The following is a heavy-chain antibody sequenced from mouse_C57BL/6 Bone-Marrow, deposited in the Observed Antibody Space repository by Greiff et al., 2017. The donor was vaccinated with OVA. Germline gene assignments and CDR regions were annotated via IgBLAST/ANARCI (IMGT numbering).Heavy chain of an antibody. D-gene: IGHD1-1*01. V-gene: IGHV14-4*01. Sequence: PLQQSGAELVRPGASVKLSCTASGFNIKDDYMHWVKQRPEQGLEWIGWIDPENGDTEYASKFQGKATITADTSSNTAYLQLSSLTSEDTAVYYCTTYGSSYEDYWGQGTSVTVSS. J-gene: IGHJ4*01. CDR1: GFNIKDDY. CDR3: TTYGSSYEDY. CDR2: IDPENGDT.